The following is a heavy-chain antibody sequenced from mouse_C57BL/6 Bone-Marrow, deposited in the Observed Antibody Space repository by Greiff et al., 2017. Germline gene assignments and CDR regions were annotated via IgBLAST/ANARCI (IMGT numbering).Heavy chain of an antibody. CDR2: IYPGDGDT. CDR3: ATRSNYEGDYFDY. J-gene: IGHJ2*01. V-gene: IGHV1-80*01. CDR1: GYAFSSYW. D-gene: IGHD2-5*01. Sequence: QVQLQQSGAELVKPGASVKISCKASGYAFSSYWMNWVKQRPGKGLEWIGQIYPGDGDTNYNGKFKGKATLTADKSSSTAYMQLSSLTSEYSAVYFCATRSNYEGDYFDYWGQGTTLTVSS.